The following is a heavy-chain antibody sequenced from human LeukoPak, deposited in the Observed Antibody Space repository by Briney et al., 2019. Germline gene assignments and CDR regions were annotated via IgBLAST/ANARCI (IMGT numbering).Heavy chain of an antibody. Sequence: PSETLSLTCTASGGSISSGGYYWSWIRQHPGKGLEWIGYIYYSGSTYYNPSLKSRVTISVDTSKNQFSLKLSSVTAADTAVYYCARALSLTSSFDYWGQGTLVTVSS. CDR1: GGSISSGGYY. V-gene: IGHV4-31*03. CDR2: IYYSGST. D-gene: IGHD2-2*01. J-gene: IGHJ4*02. CDR3: ARALSLTSSFDY.